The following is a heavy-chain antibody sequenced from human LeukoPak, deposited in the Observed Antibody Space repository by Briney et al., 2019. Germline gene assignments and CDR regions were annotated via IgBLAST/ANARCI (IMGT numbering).Heavy chain of an antibody. V-gene: IGHV1-46*01. D-gene: IGHD1-1*01. CDR2: SNPSGGST. Sequence: GASVKVSCKASGYTFTSYYMHWVRQAPGQGLEWLGISNPSGGSTSYAQKFQGRVTMTRDTSTSTVCMELSSLRSEDTAVYYCAREHEDGWNDHLINCWGQGTLVTVSS. J-gene: IGHJ4*02. CDR3: AREHEDGWNDHLINC. CDR1: GYTFTSYY.